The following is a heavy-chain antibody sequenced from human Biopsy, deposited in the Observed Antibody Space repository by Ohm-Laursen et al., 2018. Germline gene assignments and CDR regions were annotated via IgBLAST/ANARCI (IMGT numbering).Heavy chain of an antibody. CDR1: GGSISSSTTYY. Sequence: SETLSLTCTVSGGSISSSTTYYWAWLRQPPGKGLEWIGSISYTGSTHDNPSLTSRVTISVDTSKNQFSLKLYSLTAADTAVYYCARHAPSYSGSYWRYFDLWGRGTLVTVSS. J-gene: IGHJ2*01. V-gene: IGHV4-39*01. CDR2: ISYTGST. CDR3: ARHAPSYSGSYWRYFDL. D-gene: IGHD1-26*01.